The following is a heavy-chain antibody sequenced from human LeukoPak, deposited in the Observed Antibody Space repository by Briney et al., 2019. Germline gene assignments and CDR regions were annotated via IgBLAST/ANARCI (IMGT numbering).Heavy chain of an antibody. CDR1: GFTFSDYS. D-gene: IGHD2-21*01. CDR3: AREGGGDWEPEASDI. Sequence: GGSLRLSCAASGFTFSDYSMNWVRQAPGKGLEWVSSISSSSSYIYYGDSVKGRFTISRDNAKNSLYVQMNSLRAEDTAVYYCAREGGGDWEPEASDIWGQGTMVTVSS. CDR2: ISSSSSYI. J-gene: IGHJ3*02. V-gene: IGHV3-21*01.